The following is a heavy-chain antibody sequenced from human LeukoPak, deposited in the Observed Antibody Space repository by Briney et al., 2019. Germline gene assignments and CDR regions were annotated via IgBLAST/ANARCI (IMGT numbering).Heavy chain of an antibody. CDR2: IWYGGSNK. Sequence: GGSLRLSCAASGFTFSSYGMHWVRQAPGKGLEWVAVIWYGGSNKYYADSVKGRFTISRDNSKNTLYLQMNSLRAEDTAVYYCARSKYYYDSSGYYYWGQGTLVTVSS. J-gene: IGHJ4*02. CDR1: GFTFSSYG. D-gene: IGHD3-22*01. CDR3: ARSKYYYDSSGYYY. V-gene: IGHV3-33*08.